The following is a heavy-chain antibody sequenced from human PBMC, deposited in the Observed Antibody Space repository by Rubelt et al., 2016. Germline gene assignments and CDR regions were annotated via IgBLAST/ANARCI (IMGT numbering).Heavy chain of an antibody. CDR2: ISAYNGNT. CDR3: ARVMITFGGVIEVGWFDP. Sequence: QVQLVQSGAEVKKPGASVKVSCKASGYTFTSYGISWVRQAHGQGLEWMGWISAYNGNTNYAQKLQGGATRTTATSTGSAYMELRSLRSDDTAVYYCARVMITFGGVIEVGWFDPWGQGTLVTVSS. CDR1: GYTFTSYG. J-gene: IGHJ5*02. D-gene: IGHD3-16*02. V-gene: IGHV1-18*01.